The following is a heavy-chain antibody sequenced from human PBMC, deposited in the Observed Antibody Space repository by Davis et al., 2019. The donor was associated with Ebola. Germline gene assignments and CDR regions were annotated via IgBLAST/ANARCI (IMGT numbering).Heavy chain of an antibody. CDR1: EFTFNKYA. Sequence: GGSLRLSCAASEFTFNKYAMHWVRQAPGKGLEWVAIISYDGSTEYYADSVKGRFTISRDNSKNTLYLQMTSLRAGDTAVYYCARITVGPEMKYYDFWSGQLHDAFDIWGQGTMVTVSS. CDR3: ARITVGPEMKYYDFWSGQLHDAFDI. CDR2: ISYDGSTE. V-gene: IGHV3-30-3*01. D-gene: IGHD3-3*01. J-gene: IGHJ3*02.